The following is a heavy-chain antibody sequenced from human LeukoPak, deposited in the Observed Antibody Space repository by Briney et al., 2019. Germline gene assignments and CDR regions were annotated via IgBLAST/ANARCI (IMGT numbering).Heavy chain of an antibody. J-gene: IGHJ5*02. Sequence: ASVKVSCKASGGTFSSYAISWVRQAPGQGLEWMGWINPNSGGTNYAQKFQGWVTMTRDTSISTAYMELSRLRSDDTAVYYCAREDWNYDNWFDPWGQGTLVTVSS. CDR2: INPNSGGT. CDR1: GGTFSSYA. D-gene: IGHD1-7*01. V-gene: IGHV1-2*04. CDR3: AREDWNYDNWFDP.